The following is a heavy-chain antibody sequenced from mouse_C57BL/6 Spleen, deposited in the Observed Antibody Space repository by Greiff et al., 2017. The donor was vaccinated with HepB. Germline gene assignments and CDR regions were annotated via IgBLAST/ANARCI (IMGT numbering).Heavy chain of an antibody. J-gene: IGHJ2*01. D-gene: IGHD2-14*01. V-gene: IGHV1-26*01. CDR3: ARQVRYYFDY. Sequence: VQLQQSGPELVKPGASVKISCKASGYTFTDYYMNWVKQSHGKSLEWIGDINPNNGGTSYNQKFKGKATLTVDKSSSTAYIELRSLTSEDSAVYYCARQVRYYFDYWGQGTTLTVSS. CDR2: INPNNGGT. CDR1: GYTFTDYY.